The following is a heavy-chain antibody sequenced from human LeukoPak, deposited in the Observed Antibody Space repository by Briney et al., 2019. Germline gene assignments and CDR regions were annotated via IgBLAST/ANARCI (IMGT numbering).Heavy chain of an antibody. CDR1: GGSISSDY. Sequence: PSETLSLTCTVSGGSISSDYWSWIRQPPGKGLEWIGFIYHSESTNYNPSLKSRVTISVDTSKNQFSLELRSVTAADTAVYFCARGGFRTFDYWGQGTLVTVSS. CDR3: ARGGFRTFDY. CDR2: IYHSEST. D-gene: IGHD1-14*01. V-gene: IGHV4-59*01. J-gene: IGHJ4*02.